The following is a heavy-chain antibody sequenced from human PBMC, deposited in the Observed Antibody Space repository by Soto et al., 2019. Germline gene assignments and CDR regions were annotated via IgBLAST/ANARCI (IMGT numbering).Heavy chain of an antibody. D-gene: IGHD1-7*01. V-gene: IGHV3-23*01. Sequence: EVQLLESGGGLVQPGGSLRLSCAASGFTFSSYGMTWVRQAPGKGLEWVSFSSATGAGTYYADSVKGRFTISRDNSNNTLYLQTTSLRADDTAVYYCAKDRRAGGNYGFYSDFWGQGALVIVSS. J-gene: IGHJ4*02. CDR2: SSATGAGT. CDR1: GFTFSSYG. CDR3: AKDRRAGGNYGFYSDF.